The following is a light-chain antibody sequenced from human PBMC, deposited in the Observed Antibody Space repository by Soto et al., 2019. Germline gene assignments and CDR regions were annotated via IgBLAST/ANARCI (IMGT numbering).Light chain of an antibody. CDR1: QSVSNTK. Sequence: EIVLTQSPGTLSLSPGERATLSCRASQSVSNTKLAWYQQKPGQAPRLLIYGASTRATGIPDRFSGSGSGTDFTLIISRLEPEDFAVYYCQQSMSSVTFGQGTKVEIK. CDR3: QQSMSSVT. J-gene: IGKJ1*01. CDR2: GAS. V-gene: IGKV3-20*01.